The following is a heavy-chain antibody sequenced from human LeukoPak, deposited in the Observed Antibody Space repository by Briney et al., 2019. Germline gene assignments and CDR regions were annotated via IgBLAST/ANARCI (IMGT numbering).Heavy chain of an antibody. Sequence: SETLSLTCAVSGYSISSGYYWGWIRQPPGKGLEWIGSIYHSRRTYYNPSLKSRVTISVDTSKNQFSLKLSSVTAADTAVYYCASLYYYDSSGRDAFDIWGQGTMVTVSS. V-gene: IGHV4-38-2*01. J-gene: IGHJ3*02. CDR3: ASLYYYDSSGRDAFDI. CDR1: GYSISSGYY. D-gene: IGHD3-22*01. CDR2: IYHSRRT.